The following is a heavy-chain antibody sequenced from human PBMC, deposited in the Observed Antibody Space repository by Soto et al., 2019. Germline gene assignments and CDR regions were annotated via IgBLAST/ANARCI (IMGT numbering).Heavy chain of an antibody. J-gene: IGHJ4*02. CDR3: VAGESGSWMADSFDY. CDR2: INNDGSNT. Sequence: EVQLVESGGGLVQPGGSLRLSCAASGFTFSRYWMHWVRQAPGKGLVWVSRINNDGSNTSYADAVKGRFTISRDNAKKTLYLQMNSRRAEDMAVYYCVAGESGSWMADSFDYWGQGALVTVSS. CDR1: GFTFSRYW. D-gene: IGHD2-15*01. V-gene: IGHV3-74*01.